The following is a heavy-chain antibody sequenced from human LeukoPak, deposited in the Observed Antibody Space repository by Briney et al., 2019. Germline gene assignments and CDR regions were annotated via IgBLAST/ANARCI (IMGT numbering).Heavy chain of an antibody. J-gene: IGHJ4*02. D-gene: IGHD3-9*01. CDR3: ARDVDWILFDY. V-gene: IGHV3-74*01. Sequence: PGGSLRLSCAASGFTFSTYWMHWVRQVPGKGLEWVSRVNREGTTSAYADSVKGRFTISRDNDKNTLYLQMNSLRVEDTAVYYCARDVDWILFDYWGQGTLVPVSS. CDR1: GFTFSTYW. CDR2: VNREGTTS.